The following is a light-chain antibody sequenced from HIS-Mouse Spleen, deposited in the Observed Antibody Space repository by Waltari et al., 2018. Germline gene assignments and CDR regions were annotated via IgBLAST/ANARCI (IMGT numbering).Light chain of an antibody. CDR3: CSYAGSSTFEV. Sequence: QSALTQPASVSGSPGQSITISCTGTSSDVGRYNLVSWYQQHPGKAPKLMIYEGSKRPSGGSNRFSGSKSGKTASLTISGLQAEDEADYYCCSYAGSSTFEVFGGGTKLTVL. CDR1: SSDVGRYNL. CDR2: EGS. V-gene: IGLV2-23*03. J-gene: IGLJ2*01.